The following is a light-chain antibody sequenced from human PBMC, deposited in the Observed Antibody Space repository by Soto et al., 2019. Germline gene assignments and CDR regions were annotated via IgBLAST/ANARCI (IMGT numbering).Light chain of an antibody. J-gene: IGKJ1*01. V-gene: IGKV3-15*01. CDR1: QSISSN. CDR2: GVS. Sequence: EIVMTQSPVTLSVSPGERVTLFCRASQSISSNLAWYQQKPGQVPRLLISGVSTRATGISARFSGSGSGTEFTLTISSLQSEDFAVYYCQQYNKWPGTFGQGTKVE. CDR3: QQYNKWPGT.